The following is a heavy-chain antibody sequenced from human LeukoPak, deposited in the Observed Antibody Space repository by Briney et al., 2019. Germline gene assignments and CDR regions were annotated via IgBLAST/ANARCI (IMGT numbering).Heavy chain of an antibody. CDR1: GGSISSYY. CDR3: ARESPYSGSY. Sequence: ETLSLTCTVSGGSISSYYWSWVRQAPGKGLEWVSVIYSGGSTYYADSVKGRFTISRDNSKNTLYLQMNSLRAEDTAVYYCARESPYSGSYWGQGTLVTVSS. CDR2: IYSGGST. V-gene: IGHV3-53*01. J-gene: IGHJ4*02. D-gene: IGHD1-26*01.